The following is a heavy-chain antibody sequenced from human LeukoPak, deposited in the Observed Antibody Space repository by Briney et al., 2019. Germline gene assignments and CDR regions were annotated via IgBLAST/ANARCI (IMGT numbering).Heavy chain of an antibody. J-gene: IGHJ5*02. Sequence: SETLSLTCTVSGGFISSGSHHWSWIRQPAGKGLEWIGRIYTSGSTNYNPSLKSRVTISEDTSKNQFSLKLSSVTAADTAVYYCARVVSELLWFGELLNWFDPWGQGTLVTVSS. CDR2: IYTSGST. CDR1: GGFISSGSHH. D-gene: IGHD3-10*01. CDR3: ARVVSELLWFGELLNWFDP. V-gene: IGHV4-61*02.